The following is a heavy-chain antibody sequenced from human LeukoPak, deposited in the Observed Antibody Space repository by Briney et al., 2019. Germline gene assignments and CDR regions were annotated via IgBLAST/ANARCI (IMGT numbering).Heavy chain of an antibody. J-gene: IGHJ4*02. D-gene: IGHD6-19*01. Sequence: SVKVSCKASGGTFSSYAISWVRQAPGQGLEWMGRIIPIFGTANYAQKFQGRVTITTDESTSTAYMELSSLRSEDTAVYYCARKTAVADFDYWAREPWSPSPQ. CDR1: GGTFSSYA. V-gene: IGHV1-69*05. CDR3: ARKTAVADFDY. CDR2: IIPIFGTA.